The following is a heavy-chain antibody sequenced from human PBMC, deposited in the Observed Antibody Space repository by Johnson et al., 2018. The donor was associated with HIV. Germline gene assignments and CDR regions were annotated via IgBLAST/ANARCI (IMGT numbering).Heavy chain of an antibody. Sequence: QVQLVESGGGVVQPGRSLRLSCAASGFTFSSYAMHWVRQAPGKGLEWVTIISYDGSNKYYADSVKGRFTISRDNSNNTVYLQMNSLRVEDTAVYYCARAPPGGAFDIWGQGTMVTVSS. V-gene: IGHV3-30-3*01. CDR1: GFTFSSYA. CDR2: ISYDGSNK. J-gene: IGHJ3*02. D-gene: IGHD6-25*01. CDR3: ARAPPGGAFDI.